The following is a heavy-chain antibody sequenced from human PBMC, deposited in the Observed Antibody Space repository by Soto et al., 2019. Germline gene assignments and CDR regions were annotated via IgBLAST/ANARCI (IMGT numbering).Heavy chain of an antibody. CDR2: ISWNSGSI. Sequence: PGGSLRLSCAASGFTFDDYAMHWVRQAPGKGLEWVSGISWNSGSIGYADSVKGRFTISRDNAKNSLYLQMNSPRAEDTALYYCAKAIREYSSSRPSDYWGQGTLVTVSS. J-gene: IGHJ4*02. CDR1: GFTFDDYA. V-gene: IGHV3-9*01. D-gene: IGHD6-6*01. CDR3: AKAIREYSSSRPSDY.